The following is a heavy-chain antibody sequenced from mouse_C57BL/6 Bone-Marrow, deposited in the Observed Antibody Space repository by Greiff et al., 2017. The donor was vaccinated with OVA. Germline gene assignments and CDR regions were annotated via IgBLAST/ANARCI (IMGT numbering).Heavy chain of an antibody. V-gene: IGHV2-9-1*01. J-gene: IGHJ3*01. CDR3: ARNLETAPFAY. D-gene: IGHD4-1*01. Sequence: VMLVESGPGLVAPSQSLSITCTASGFSLTSYAISWVRQPPGQGLEWLGVIWTGGGTNYNSALKSRLSISKDNSKSQVFLKMNSQQTDDTARNYCARNLETAPFAYWGQGTLVTVSA. CDR2: IWTGGGT. CDR1: GFSLTSYA.